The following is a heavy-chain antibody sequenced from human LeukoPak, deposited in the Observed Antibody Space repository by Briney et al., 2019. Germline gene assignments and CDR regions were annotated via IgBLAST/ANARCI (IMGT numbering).Heavy chain of an antibody. J-gene: IGHJ6*02. CDR2: ISSSSSTI. CDR1: GFTFISYS. V-gene: IGHV3-48*01. Sequence: GGSLRLSCAASGFTFISYSMNWVRQAPGKGLEWVSYISSSSSTIYYADSVKGRFTISRDNAKNSLYLQMNSLRAEDTAVYYCARADCSSTSCYDYYYYGMDVWGQGTTVTVSS. CDR3: ARADCSSTSCYDYYYYGMDV. D-gene: IGHD2-2*01.